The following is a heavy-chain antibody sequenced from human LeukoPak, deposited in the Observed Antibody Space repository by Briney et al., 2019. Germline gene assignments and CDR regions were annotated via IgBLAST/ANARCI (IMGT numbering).Heavy chain of an antibody. V-gene: IGHV4-30-4*01. CDR3: ARALSEITGTSYFDY. Sequence: TLSLTCPVSGGSISSGDYYWSWIRQPPGKGLAWIWYIYYSGSTYYNPSLKSRLTISVDTSKNQFSLKLSSVTAADTAVYYCARALSEITGTSYFDYWGQGTLVTVSS. CDR2: IYYSGST. D-gene: IGHD1-7*01. J-gene: IGHJ4*02. CDR1: GGSISSGDYY.